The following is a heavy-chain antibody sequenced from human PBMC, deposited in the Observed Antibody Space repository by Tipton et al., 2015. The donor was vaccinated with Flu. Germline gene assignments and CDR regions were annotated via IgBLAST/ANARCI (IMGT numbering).Heavy chain of an antibody. CDR2: IYTSGST. D-gene: IGHD3-3*01. CDR1: GGSISSGSYY. J-gene: IGHJ2*01. V-gene: IGHV4-61*02. CDR3: ARDHEWRNWYFDL. Sequence: TLSLTCTVSGGSISSGSYYWSWIRQPAGKGLEWIGRIYTSGSTNYNPSLKSRVTISVDTSKNQFSLKLSSVTAADTAVYYCARDHEWRNWYFDLWGRGTLVTVSS.